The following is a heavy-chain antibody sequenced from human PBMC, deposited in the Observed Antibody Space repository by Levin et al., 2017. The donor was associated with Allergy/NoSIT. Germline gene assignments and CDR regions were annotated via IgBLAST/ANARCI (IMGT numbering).Heavy chain of an antibody. V-gene: IGHV1-18*01. J-gene: IGHJ6*02. CDR3: ARLTACYYFSLDL. Sequence: GESLKISCKASGYDFTTYVITWVRQAPGQGLEWLGWIAAYNGKTSYPQNLQDRVTVTMDTTTRKAFLELRSLRSDDTAVYYYARLTACYYFSLDLWGQGTPVTVSS. CDR2: IAAYNGKT. CDR1: GYDFTTYV. D-gene: IGHD1-26*01.